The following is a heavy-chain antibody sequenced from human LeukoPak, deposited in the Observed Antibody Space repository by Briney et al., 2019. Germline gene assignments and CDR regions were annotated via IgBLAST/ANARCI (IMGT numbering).Heavy chain of an antibody. CDR2: IDPNSGGT. D-gene: IGHD5-18*01. CDR3: ARDVGYSYGGVWHKYFDS. V-gene: IGHV1-2*06. Sequence: GASVKVSCKASGYTFIDYYLHWVRQAPGQGLECMGHIDPNSGGTRFAQKFQGRVTMTRDTSTSSIYMELSSLIFDDTAVYYCARDVGYSYGGVWHKYFDSWGRGTLVTVSS. CDR1: GYTFIDYY. J-gene: IGHJ4*01.